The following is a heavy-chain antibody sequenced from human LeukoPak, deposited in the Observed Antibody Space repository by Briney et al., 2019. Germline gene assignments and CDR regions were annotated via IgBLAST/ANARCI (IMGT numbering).Heavy chain of an antibody. CDR2: INGNGGGS. CDR1: GFTFSDHA. CDR3: AKDGHDSSGYYTDY. D-gene: IGHD3-22*01. V-gene: IGHV3-23*01. Sequence: GGSLRLSCAASGFTFSDHAMSWVRQAPAKGLEWVSSINGNGGGSYYIDSVKGRFTVSRDNSENALYLQMNNLRTEDTAVYYCAKDGHDSSGYYTDYWGQGTLVTVSS. J-gene: IGHJ4*02.